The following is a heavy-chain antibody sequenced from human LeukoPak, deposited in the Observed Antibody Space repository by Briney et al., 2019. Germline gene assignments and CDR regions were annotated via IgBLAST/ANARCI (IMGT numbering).Heavy chain of an antibody. Sequence: SETLSLTCTVSGGSISTSNYYWGWIRQPPGKGLEWIGNIFYSGSTYYGPSLKSRLTISLDTSRNQFSLKLSSVTAADTAVFYCARGWYDSSGYGLDYWGRGTLVTVSS. CDR3: ARGWYDSSGYGLDY. J-gene: IGHJ4*02. D-gene: IGHD3-22*01. V-gene: IGHV4-39*07. CDR2: IFYSGST. CDR1: GGSISTSNYY.